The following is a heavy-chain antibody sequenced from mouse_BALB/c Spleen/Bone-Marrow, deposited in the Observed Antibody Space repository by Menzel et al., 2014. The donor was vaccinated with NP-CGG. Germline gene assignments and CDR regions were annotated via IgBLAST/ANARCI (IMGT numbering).Heavy chain of an antibody. D-gene: IGHD2-14*01. Sequence: QVQLQQSGPELVKPGASVKMSCKASGYTFTSYFIHWVKQRPGQGLEWIGWIYPGDGSTKYNEKFKGKTTLTADKSSSTAYMLLSSLASDDSAIFFCAYYRYDEYFDVWGAGTTVTVSS. J-gene: IGHJ1*01. CDR1: GYTFTSYF. V-gene: IGHV1S56*01. CDR2: IYPGDGST. CDR3: AYYRYDEYFDV.